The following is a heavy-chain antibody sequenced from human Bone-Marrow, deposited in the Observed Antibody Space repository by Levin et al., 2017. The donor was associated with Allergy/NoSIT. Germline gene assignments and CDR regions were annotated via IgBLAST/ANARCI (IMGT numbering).Heavy chain of an antibody. CDR1: GFTFSSYG. V-gene: IGHV3-30*18. CDR3: AKNRGDRVGATPYYYYGMDV. J-gene: IGHJ6*02. Sequence: GGSLRLSCAASGFTFSSYGMHWVRQAPGKGLEWVAVISYDGSNKYYADSVKGRFTISRDNSKNTLYLQMNSLRAEDTAVYYCAKNRGDRVGATPYYYYGMDVWGQGTTVTVSS. D-gene: IGHD1-26*01. CDR2: ISYDGSNK.